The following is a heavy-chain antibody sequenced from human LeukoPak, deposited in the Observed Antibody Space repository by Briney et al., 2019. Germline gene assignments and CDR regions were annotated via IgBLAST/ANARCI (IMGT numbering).Heavy chain of an antibody. V-gene: IGHV4-59*11. CDR3: ARAMYYDFWSGYYNDLIWFDP. D-gene: IGHD3-3*01. CDR2: IYYSGST. Sequence: SETLSLTCTLPGGSISSHYWSWIRHPPGKGLEWIGYIYYSGSTNYNTSLKSRVTISVDTSKSQISPKLSSVTAADTAVYYCARAMYYDFWSGYYNDLIWFDPWGQGTLVTVSS. CDR1: GGSISSHY. J-gene: IGHJ5*02.